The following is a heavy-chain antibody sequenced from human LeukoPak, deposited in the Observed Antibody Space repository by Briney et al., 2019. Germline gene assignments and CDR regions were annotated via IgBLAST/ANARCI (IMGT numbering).Heavy chain of an antibody. Sequence: GGSLRLSCAASGFTFSSYSMNWVRQAPGKGLEWVSYISSSSTTIYYADSVKGRFTISRDNAKNSLYLQMNSLRAEDTAAYYCTRDDSSGYYYRILGYWGQGTLVTVSS. CDR3: TRDDSSGYYYRILGY. J-gene: IGHJ4*02. V-gene: IGHV3-48*01. CDR1: GFTFSSYS. D-gene: IGHD3-22*01. CDR2: ISSSSTTI.